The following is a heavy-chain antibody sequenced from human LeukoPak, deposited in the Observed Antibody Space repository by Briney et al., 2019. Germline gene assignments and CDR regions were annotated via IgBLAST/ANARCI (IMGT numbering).Heavy chain of an antibody. V-gene: IGHV1-8*01. D-gene: IGHD4-17*01. CDR2: MNPNSGNT. CDR1: GYTFTSYD. Sequence: ASVKVSCTASGYTFTSYDINWVRQATGQGLEWMGWMNPNSGNTGYAQKFQGRVTMTRNTSISTAYMELSSLRSEDTAVYYCAREGRRATVTTFDYWGQGTLVTVSS. CDR3: AREGRRATVTTFDY. J-gene: IGHJ4*02.